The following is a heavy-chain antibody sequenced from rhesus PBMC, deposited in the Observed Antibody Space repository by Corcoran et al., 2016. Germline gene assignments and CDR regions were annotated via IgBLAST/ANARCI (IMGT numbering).Heavy chain of an antibody. J-gene: IGHJ5-1*01. CDR2: IYGSSGST. V-gene: IGHV4-76*01. D-gene: IGHD1-26*01. Sequence: QVQLQESGPGVVKPSETLSLTCAVSGYSISSGYDWSWIRQPPGKGLEWIGYIYGSSGSTHYNPSLKNRVTISKDTSKNQFSLKLSSVTAADTAVYYCARDRDNWNYGLDVWGPGVLVTVSS. CDR3: ARDRDNWNYGLDV. CDR1: GYSISSGYD.